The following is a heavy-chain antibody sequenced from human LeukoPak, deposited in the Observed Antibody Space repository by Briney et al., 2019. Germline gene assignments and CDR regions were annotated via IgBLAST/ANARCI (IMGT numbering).Heavy chain of an antibody. V-gene: IGHV3-33*01. Sequence: GGSPRLSCAASGFTFGNYGMHWVRKAPGKGLEWVALIWYDGSNKYYTDSVKGRLTISRDNSKDTLFLQMNSLRAEDTAVYYCAREGPRGNSQFDYWGQGTLVTVSS. J-gene: IGHJ4*02. CDR2: IWYDGSNK. CDR3: AREGPRGNSQFDY. CDR1: GFTFGNYG. D-gene: IGHD2/OR15-2a*01.